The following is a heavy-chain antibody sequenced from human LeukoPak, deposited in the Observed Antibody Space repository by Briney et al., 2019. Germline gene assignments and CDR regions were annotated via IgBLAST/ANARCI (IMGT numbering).Heavy chain of an antibody. CDR2: IHYSGSS. J-gene: IGHJ5*01. D-gene: IGHD2-8*01. CDR3: ALAPNSNWFDF. Sequence: SETLSLTCTVSGDSTSNFYWNWIRQSPGKGLEWIGNIHYSGSSVYNPSLKSRVTISIDTSRRQFFLKLNSVTAADTAVYFCALAPNSNWFDFWGPGTLSPSPQ. V-gene: IGHV4-59*03. CDR1: GDSTSNFY.